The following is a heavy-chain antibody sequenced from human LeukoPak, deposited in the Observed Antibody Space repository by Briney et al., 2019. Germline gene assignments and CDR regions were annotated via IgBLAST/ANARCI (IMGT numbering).Heavy chain of an antibody. CDR1: GGSISSYY. Sequence: SETLSLTCTVSGGSISSYYWSWIRQPPGKGLEWIGYIYYSGSTNYNPSLKSRVTISVDTSKNQFSLKLSSVTAADTAVYYCARGGHSGSYDYWGQGTLVTVSS. CDR3: ARGGHSGSYDY. J-gene: IGHJ4*02. CDR2: IYYSGST. D-gene: IGHD1-26*01. V-gene: IGHV4-59*12.